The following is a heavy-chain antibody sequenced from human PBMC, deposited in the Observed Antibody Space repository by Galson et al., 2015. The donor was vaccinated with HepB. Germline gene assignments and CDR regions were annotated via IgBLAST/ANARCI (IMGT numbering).Heavy chain of an antibody. J-gene: IGHJ4*02. CDR2: ISNSGSST. D-gene: IGHD4-11*01. Sequence: SLRLSCAASGFTFSNFAMSWVRQAPGKGLEWVSTISNSGSSTYFADSVKGRFTSSRDNSKNALYLQMNSLRAEDTAVYCCVKRTTNYFDYWGQGTLVTVSS. V-gene: IGHV3-23*01. CDR3: VKRTTNYFDY. CDR1: GFTFSNFA.